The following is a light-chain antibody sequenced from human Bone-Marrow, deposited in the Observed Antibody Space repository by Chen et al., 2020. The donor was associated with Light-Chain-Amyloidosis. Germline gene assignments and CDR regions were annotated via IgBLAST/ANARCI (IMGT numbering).Light chain of an antibody. CDR2: AAS. Sequence: DIQMTQSPSSLSASVGDRVTITCQASQDISNFLNWYQQKPGKAPKLLIFAASSLQSGVPSRFSGSGFGTDFTLTISSLQPEDFATYYCQQSFITLLRFTFGPGTKVDTK. CDR1: QDISNF. J-gene: IGKJ3*01. V-gene: IGKV1-39*01. CDR3: QQSFITLLRFT.